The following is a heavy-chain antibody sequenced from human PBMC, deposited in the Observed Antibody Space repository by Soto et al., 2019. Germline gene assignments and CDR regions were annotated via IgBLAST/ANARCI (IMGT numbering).Heavy chain of an antibody. D-gene: IGHD6-6*01. CDR2: INPNGGST. J-gene: IGHJ6*03. CDR3: VRATAARQRDYSYHYYLHI. Sequence: ASVKVSCKASGYTFTGYYIHWVRQAPGQGLEWMGVINPNGGSTVYAQKFQGRVTLTRDTSTSTVYVELSSLRSDDTAVYFCVRATAARQRDYSYHYYLHIWGKGTTVTVSS. CDR1: GYTFTGYY. V-gene: IGHV1-46*03.